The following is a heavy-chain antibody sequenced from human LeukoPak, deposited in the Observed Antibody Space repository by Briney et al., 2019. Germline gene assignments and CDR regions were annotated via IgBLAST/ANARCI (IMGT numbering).Heavy chain of an antibody. CDR1: GGTFSSYA. J-gene: IGHJ4*02. CDR2: IIPIFGTA. D-gene: IGHD1-26*01. CDR3: ARSGPQWELRL. V-gene: IGHV1-69*05. Sequence: SVKVSCKASGGTFSSYAISWVRQAPGQGLEWMGGIIPIFGTANYAQKFQGRVTITTDESTSTAYMELSSLRSEETAEYYCARSGPQWELRLWGQGTLVTVSS.